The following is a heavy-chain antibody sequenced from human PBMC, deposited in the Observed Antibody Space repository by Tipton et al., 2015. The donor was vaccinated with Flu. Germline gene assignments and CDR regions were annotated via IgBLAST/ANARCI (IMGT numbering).Heavy chain of an antibody. J-gene: IGHJ5*02. D-gene: IGHD4-11*01. CDR1: GGFFSSYY. Sequence: TLSLTCTVSGGFFSSYYWNWIRQPPGKGLEWIGNIHRSGNSYYNPSLKSRVTMSVDRSTNQFSLRLTSVTAADTAVYFCARRDYSNYVSEPKNWFDPWGQGTLVTVSS. CDR3: ARRDYSNYVSEPKNWFDP. V-gene: IGHV4-59*04. CDR2: IHRSGNS.